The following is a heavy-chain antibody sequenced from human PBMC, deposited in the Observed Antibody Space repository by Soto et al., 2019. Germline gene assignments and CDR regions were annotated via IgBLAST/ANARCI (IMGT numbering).Heavy chain of an antibody. V-gene: IGHV2-5*01. Sequence: SGPTLVNPTQTLTLTCTFSGFSLSTSAAGVGWIRQPPGRALEWLAVIYWNDDKRYSPSLKSRLTITKDTSKNQVVLTMTNIDPVDTATYYCAHSSRYYSGSYYSGSPFDYWGQGTLVTVSS. CDR1: GFSLSTSAAG. CDR3: AHSSRYYSGSYYSGSPFDY. D-gene: IGHD1-26*01. CDR2: IYWNDDK. J-gene: IGHJ4*02.